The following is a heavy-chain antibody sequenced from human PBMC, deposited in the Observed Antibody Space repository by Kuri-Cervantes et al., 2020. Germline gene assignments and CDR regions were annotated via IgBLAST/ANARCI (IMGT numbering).Heavy chain of an antibody. J-gene: IGHJ4*02. CDR3: ASGQRNLGYYFDY. CDR2: IYPDEYET. CDR1: GYRFTTYW. Sequence: GGSLRLSCKGSGYRFTTYWIGWVRQMPGKGLEWMGLIYPDEYETRYSPSFQGQVVISADRSISTAYLQWSSLEASDTAMYFCASGQRNLGYYFDYWGQGTQVTVSS. D-gene: IGHD1-7*01. V-gene: IGHV5-51*01.